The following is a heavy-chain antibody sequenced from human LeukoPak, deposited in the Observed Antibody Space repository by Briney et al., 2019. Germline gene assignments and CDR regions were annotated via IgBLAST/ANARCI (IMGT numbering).Heavy chain of an antibody. J-gene: IGHJ4*02. CDR1: RFTFSSYA. Sequence: GGSLRLSCAAFRFTFSSYAMSWVRQAPGKGLEWVSAISGSGGTTYYADSVKGRFTISRDNSKNTLYLQMNSLRAEDTAVYYCAKAPLLRFLEWLFPVSYFDYWGQGTLVTVSS. D-gene: IGHD3-3*01. CDR2: ISGSGGTT. V-gene: IGHV3-23*01. CDR3: AKAPLLRFLEWLFPVSYFDY.